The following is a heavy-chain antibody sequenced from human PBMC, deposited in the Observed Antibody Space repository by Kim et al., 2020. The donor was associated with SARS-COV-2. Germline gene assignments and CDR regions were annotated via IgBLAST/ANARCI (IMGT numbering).Heavy chain of an antibody. CDR2: T. V-gene: IGHV4-59*01. Sequence: TTYTPSLKSRVTVSVDTSKNEFSVELTSVTDADTAVYFCARDPLGYGVDVWGQGTTVTVSS. CDR3: ARDPLGYGVDV. J-gene: IGHJ6*02.